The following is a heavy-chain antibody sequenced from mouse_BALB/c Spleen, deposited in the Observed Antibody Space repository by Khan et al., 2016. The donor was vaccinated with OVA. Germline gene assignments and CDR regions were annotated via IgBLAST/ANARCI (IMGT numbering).Heavy chain of an antibody. CDR2: INPSNGGT. CDR3: TRSGYGTFAY. Sequence: QVRLQQSGAELVKPGASVRLSCKASGYTFTSYYLYWVKQRPGQGLEWIGDINPSNGGTNCNEKFKSKATLTVDKSSSTAYMQLSSLTSEDSAVYYCTRSGYGTFAYWGQGTLVTVSA. J-gene: IGHJ3*01. CDR1: GYTFTSYY. D-gene: IGHD2-1*01. V-gene: IGHV1S81*02.